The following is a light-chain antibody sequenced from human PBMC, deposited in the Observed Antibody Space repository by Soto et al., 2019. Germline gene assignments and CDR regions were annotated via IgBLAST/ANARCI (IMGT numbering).Light chain of an antibody. CDR2: KAS. CDR1: QSISYW. CDR3: QQYNSYSMT. J-gene: IGKJ4*01. V-gene: IGKV1-5*03. Sequence: DIQMTQSPSTLSASVGDRVTITCRASQSISYWLAWYQQKPGKAPTVLIYKASTLESGVPSRFSGSGSGTEFTLTISSRQPDDVATYYCQQYNSYSMTFGGGTKVE.